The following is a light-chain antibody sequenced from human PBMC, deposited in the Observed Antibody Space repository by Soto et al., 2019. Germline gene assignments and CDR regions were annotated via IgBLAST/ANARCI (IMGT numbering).Light chain of an antibody. CDR3: QSYDSSLTTFV. Sequence: QSALTQPPSVTGATGERVAISCTGSSSNIGAEYDVHWYQQLPGTAPKRLIYGDNNRPSGVPDRFSGSKSGTSASLAITGLQPEDEADYYCQSYDSSLTTFVFGTGTKVTVL. V-gene: IGLV1-40*01. CDR2: GDN. J-gene: IGLJ1*01. CDR1: SSNIGAEYD.